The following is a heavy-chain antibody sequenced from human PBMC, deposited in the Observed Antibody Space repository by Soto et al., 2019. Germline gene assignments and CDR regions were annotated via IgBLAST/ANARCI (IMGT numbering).Heavy chain of an antibody. J-gene: IGHJ4*02. CDR3: ARGPTSGTSFLSYFDY. D-gene: IGHD5-12*01. V-gene: IGHV1-3*01. CDR1: GYTFTNYA. CDR2: INAGNANT. Sequence: QVQLVQSGAEVKKPGASVKVSCKASGYTFTNYAVHWVRQAPGQRLEWMGWINAGNANTKYSQKFQDRVTITEDTFATTTYMDLSSLSSEDTAVDYRARGPTSGTSFLSYFDYWGQGTLVTVSS.